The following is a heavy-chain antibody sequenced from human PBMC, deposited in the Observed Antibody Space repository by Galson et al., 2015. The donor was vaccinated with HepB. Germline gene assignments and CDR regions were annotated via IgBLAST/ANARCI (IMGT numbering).Heavy chain of an antibody. CDR3: ARDNRRFLEWTRSYNWFDP. V-gene: IGHV4-30-4*01. Sequence: TLSLTCTVSGGSISSGDYYWSWIRQPPGKGLEWIGYIYYSGSTYYNPSLKSRVTISVDTSKNQFSLKLSSVTAADTAVYYCARDNRRFLEWTRSYNWFDPWGQGTLVTVSS. J-gene: IGHJ5*02. CDR2: IYYSGST. D-gene: IGHD3-3*01. CDR1: GGSISSGDYY.